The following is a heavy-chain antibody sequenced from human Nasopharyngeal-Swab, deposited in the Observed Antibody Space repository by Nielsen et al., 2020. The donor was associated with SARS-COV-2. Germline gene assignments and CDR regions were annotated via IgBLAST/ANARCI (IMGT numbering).Heavy chain of an antibody. CDR2: ISSSSSYT. CDR1: GFTFSGYY. CDR3: ARAALTVTYSFDY. J-gene: IGHJ4*02. V-gene: IGHV3-11*05. Sequence: GESLKISCAASGFTFSGYYMSWIRQAPGKGLEWVSYISSSSSYTNYADSVKGRFTISRDNAKNSLYLQMNSLRAEDTAVYYCARAALTVTYSFDYWGQGTLVTVSS. D-gene: IGHD3-16*01.